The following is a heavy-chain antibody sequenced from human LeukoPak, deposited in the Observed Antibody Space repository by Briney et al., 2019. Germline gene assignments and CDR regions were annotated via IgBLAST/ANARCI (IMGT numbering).Heavy chain of an antibody. Sequence: GGSLRLSCASSGFTFSSYGMHWVRQAPGKGLEWVTFIRYDGSNKYYADSVKGRFTISRDNSKNTLYLQMNSLRPEDTAVYYCAREREDFDYWGQGTLVTVSS. J-gene: IGHJ4*02. CDR2: IRYDGSNK. V-gene: IGHV3-30*02. CDR3: AREREDFDY. CDR1: GFTFSSYG.